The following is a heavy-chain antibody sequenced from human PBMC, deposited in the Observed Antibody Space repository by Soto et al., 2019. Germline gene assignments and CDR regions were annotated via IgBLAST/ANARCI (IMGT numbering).Heavy chain of an antibody. V-gene: IGHV1-18*01. CDR1: GYTFTSYG. CDR3: ARDQGYSGYAVVAAPDYYYYYYMDV. J-gene: IGHJ6*03. Sequence: EASVKVSCKASGYTFTSYGISWVRQAPGQGLEWMGWISAYNGNTNYAQKLQGRATMTTDTSTSTAYMELRSLRSDDTAVYYCARDQGYSGYAVVAAPDYYYYYYMDVWGKGTTVTVSS. D-gene: IGHD5-12*01. CDR2: ISAYNGNT.